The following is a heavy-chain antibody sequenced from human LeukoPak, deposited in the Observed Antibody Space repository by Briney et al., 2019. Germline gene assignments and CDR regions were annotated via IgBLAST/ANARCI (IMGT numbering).Heavy chain of an antibody. J-gene: IGHJ4*02. CDR2: TNSDGSST. CDR3: AREGGYCSGGSCPFYY. CDR1: GFTFSNYW. V-gene: IGHV3-74*01. D-gene: IGHD2-15*01. Sequence: GGSLRLSCAASGFTFSNYWMHWVRQAPGKGLVWVSRTNSDGSSTSHADSVKGRFTIPRDNAKNTLYLHMNSLTAEDTAVYYCAREGGYCSGGSCPFYYWGQGTLVTVSS.